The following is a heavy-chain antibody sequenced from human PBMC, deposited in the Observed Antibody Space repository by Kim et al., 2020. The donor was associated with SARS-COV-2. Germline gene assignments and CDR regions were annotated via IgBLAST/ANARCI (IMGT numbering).Heavy chain of an antibody. CDR1: GGSFSGYY. D-gene: IGHD3-16*01. CDR3: ARRGGFLKGCMDV. V-gene: IGHV4-34*01. CDR2: INHSGST. J-gene: IGHJ6*03. Sequence: SETLSLTCAVYGGSFSGYYWSWIRQPPGKGLEWIGEINHSGSTNYNPSLKSRVTISVDTSKNQFSLKLSSVTAADTAVYYCARRGGFLKGCMDVWGKGTTVTVSS.